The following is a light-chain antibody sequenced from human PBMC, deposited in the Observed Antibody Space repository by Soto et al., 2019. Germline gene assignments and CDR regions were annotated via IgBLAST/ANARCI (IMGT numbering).Light chain of an antibody. Sequence: EIVLTQSPGTLSLSPWERATLSCRASQSVSSSYLVWHQQKPGQAPRLLIYAASRRATGIPDRFSGSGSGTDFTLSINGLDPEDLAVYYCQQYGTVPWTFGQGTKVDIK. CDR3: QQYGTVPWT. CDR2: AAS. V-gene: IGKV3-20*01. J-gene: IGKJ1*01. CDR1: QSVSSSY.